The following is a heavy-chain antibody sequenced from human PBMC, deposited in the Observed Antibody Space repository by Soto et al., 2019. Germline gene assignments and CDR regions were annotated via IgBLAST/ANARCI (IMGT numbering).Heavy chain of an antibody. CDR1: GFSFSDSA. V-gene: IGHV3-73*02. Sequence: EVQLVESGGGLVQPGGPLKLSCAASGFSFSDSAIHWVRQASGKGLEWVGRTRSKAHSYATAFAASVKGRFTISRDDSKNTVYLQMNSLKTEDTAVYYCTRHTVDYWGQGTLVTVSS. CDR3: TRHTVDY. D-gene: IGHD4-4*01. J-gene: IGHJ4*02. CDR2: TRSKAHSYAT.